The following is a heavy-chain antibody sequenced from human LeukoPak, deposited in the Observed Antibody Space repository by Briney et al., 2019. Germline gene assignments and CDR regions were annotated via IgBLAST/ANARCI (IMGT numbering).Heavy chain of an antibody. J-gene: IGHJ5*02. Sequence: ASVKVSCKASGGTFSSYAISWVRQAPGQGLEWMGGIIPIFGTANYAQKFQGRVTITTDESTSTAYMELSSLRSEDTAVYYCARSLASGYDYNWFDPWGQGTLVTVSS. D-gene: IGHD5-12*01. CDR2: IIPIFGTA. V-gene: IGHV1-69*05. CDR1: GGTFSSYA. CDR3: ARSLASGYDYNWFDP.